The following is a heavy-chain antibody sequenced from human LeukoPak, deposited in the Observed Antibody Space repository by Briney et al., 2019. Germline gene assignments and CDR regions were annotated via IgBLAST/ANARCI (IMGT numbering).Heavy chain of an antibody. D-gene: IGHD6-19*01. J-gene: IGHJ4*02. Sequence: PGGSLRLSCAASGYTFTGYCMHWVRQAPGQGLEWMGWINPKSGGTNYQGRVTMTRDTSISTTYMELSRLRSDDTAVYYCARDLGISGWYAPPLGYFDYWGQGTLVTVSS. V-gene: IGHV1-2*02. CDR2: INPKSGGT. CDR1: GYTFTGYC. CDR3: ARDLGISGWYAPPLGYFDY.